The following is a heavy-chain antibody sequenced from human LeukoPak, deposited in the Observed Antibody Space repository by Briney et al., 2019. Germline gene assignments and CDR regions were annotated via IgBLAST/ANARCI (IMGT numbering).Heavy chain of an antibody. Sequence: GASVKVSCKASGYTFTSYDINWVRQATGQGLEWMGWMNPNSGNTGYAQKFQGRVTMTRNTSISTAYMELSSLRSEDTAVYYCARSRPVTYAAWFDPWGQGTLVTVSS. D-gene: IGHD4-17*01. CDR2: MNPNSGNT. J-gene: IGHJ5*02. CDR1: GYTFTSYD. CDR3: ARSRPVTYAAWFDP. V-gene: IGHV1-8*01.